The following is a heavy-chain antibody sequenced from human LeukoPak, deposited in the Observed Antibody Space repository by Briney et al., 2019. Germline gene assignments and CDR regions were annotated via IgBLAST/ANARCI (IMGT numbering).Heavy chain of an antibody. J-gene: IGHJ6*02. V-gene: IGHV3-11*01. CDR1: GFTFSDYY. CDR2: INSSGSNI. Sequence: GGSLRLSCAASGFTFSDYYMSWIRQAPGKGLEWVSYINSSGSNIYYADSVKGRFTISRDNAKNSLYLQMKRLRAEDTDVYDCARDGYYDSSGYYLYYYGMDVWGQGTTVTVSS. D-gene: IGHD3-22*01. CDR3: ARDGYYDSSGYYLYYYGMDV.